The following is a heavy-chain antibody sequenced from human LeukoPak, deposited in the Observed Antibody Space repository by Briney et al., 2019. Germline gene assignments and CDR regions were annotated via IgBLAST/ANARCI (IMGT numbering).Heavy chain of an antibody. J-gene: IGHJ4*02. CDR3: ARDISSGWYPIFDY. Sequence: GGSLRLSCAASGFTFSSYSMNWVRQAPGKGLEWVSSISSSSSYIYYADSVKGRFTISRDNAKNSLYLQMNSLRAEDTAVYYCARDISSGWYPIFDYWGQGTLVTVSS. CDR2: ISSSSSYI. D-gene: IGHD6-19*01. V-gene: IGHV3-21*01. CDR1: GFTFSSYS.